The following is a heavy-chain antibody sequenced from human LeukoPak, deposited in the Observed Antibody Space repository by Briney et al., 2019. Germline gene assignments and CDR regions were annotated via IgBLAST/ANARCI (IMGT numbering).Heavy chain of an antibody. CDR3: AKLLVVPAAYFDY. CDR1: EFTFSSYA. V-gene: IGHV3-23*01. J-gene: IGHJ4*02. CDR2: ISGSGGST. Sequence: HSGGSLRLSCAASEFTFSSYAMSWVRQAPGKGLEWVSAISGSGGSTYYADSVKGRFTISRDNSKNTLYLQMNSLRAEDTAVYYCAKLLVVPAAYFDYWGQGTLVTVSS. D-gene: IGHD2-2*01.